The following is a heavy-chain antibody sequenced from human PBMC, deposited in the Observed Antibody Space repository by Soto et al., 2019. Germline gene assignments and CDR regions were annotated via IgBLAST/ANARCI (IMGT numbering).Heavy chain of an antibody. D-gene: IGHD2-8*01. J-gene: IGHJ6*02. CDR1: GGSISSGGYS. CDR2: IYHSGST. V-gene: IGHV4-30-2*01. Sequence: SETLSLTCAVSGGSISSGGYSWSRIRQPPGKGLEWIGYIYHSGSTYYNPSLKSRVTISVDRSKNQFSLKLSSVTAADTAVYYCARVGCTNGVCHYGLDVWGQGTTVTVSS. CDR3: ARVGCTNGVCHYGLDV.